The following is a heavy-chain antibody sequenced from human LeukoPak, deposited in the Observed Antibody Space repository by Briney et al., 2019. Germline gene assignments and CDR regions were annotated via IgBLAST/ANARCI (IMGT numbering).Heavy chain of an antibody. J-gene: IGHJ4*02. V-gene: IGHV4-39*01. CDR2: IYYSGST. CDR1: GGSISSSSYY. D-gene: IGHD3-10*01. CDR3: ARQGYYGSGSYLAPDY. Sequence: SETLSVTCTVSGGSISSSSYYWGWIRQPPGKGLEWIGSIYYSGSTYYNPSLKSRVTISVDTSKNQFSLKLSSVTAADTAVYYCARQGYYGSGSYLAPDYWGQGTLLTASS.